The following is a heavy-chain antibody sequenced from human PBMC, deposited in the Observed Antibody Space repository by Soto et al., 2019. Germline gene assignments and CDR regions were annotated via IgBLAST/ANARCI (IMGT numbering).Heavy chain of an antibody. CDR3: ARVIAAAGTTYYYYYYGMDV. D-gene: IGHD6-13*01. V-gene: IGHV3-21*01. J-gene: IGHJ6*02. CDR2: ISSSSSYI. Sequence: GGSLRLSCAASGFTFSSYSMNWVRQAPGKGLEWVSSISSSSSYIYYADSVKGRFTISRDNAKNSLYLQMNSLRAEDTAVYYCARVIAAAGTTYYYYYYGMDVWGQGTTVTVSS. CDR1: GFTFSSYS.